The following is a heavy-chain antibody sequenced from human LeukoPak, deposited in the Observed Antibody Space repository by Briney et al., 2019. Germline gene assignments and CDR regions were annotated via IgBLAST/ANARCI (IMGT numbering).Heavy chain of an antibody. CDR1: GFTLSRLG. CDR2: IWYDASNK. CDR3: VRGVGVSRFNYLDS. V-gene: IGHV3-33*01. D-gene: IGHD6-13*01. J-gene: IGHJ4*02. Sequence: GGSLRLPRAGSGFTLSRLGMHLVRPAPGKGLEGVAVIWYDASNKYYADSVTGRFTISRDNSKNTLYLQMNSLRDDDTAVYYCVRGVGVSRFNYLDSWGQGTLVIVSS.